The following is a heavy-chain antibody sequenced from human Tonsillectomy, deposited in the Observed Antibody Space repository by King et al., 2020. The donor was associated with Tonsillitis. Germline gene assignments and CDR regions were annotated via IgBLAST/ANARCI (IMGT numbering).Heavy chain of an antibody. J-gene: IGHJ4*02. CDR1: GFTFSRYA. V-gene: IGHV3-23*04. Sequence: VQLVESGGGLVQPGGSLRLSCAVSGFTFSRYAMSWVRQAPGKGLEWVSAISGSGASTYYADSVKGRFTISRDNSKKRLYLQMNSLRAADTASYSCAKDRVGGPYGDYDLTFDYWGQGTLVTVSS. CDR2: ISGSGAST. CDR3: AKDRVGGPYGDYDLTFDY. D-gene: IGHD4-17*01.